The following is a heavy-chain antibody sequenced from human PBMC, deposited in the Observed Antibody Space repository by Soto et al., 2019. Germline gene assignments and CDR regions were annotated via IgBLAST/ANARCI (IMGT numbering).Heavy chain of an antibody. CDR3: ARMGSGWYFHYYYYGMDV. CDR1: GFTFSSYA. J-gene: IGHJ6*02. CDR2: ISGSGGST. Sequence: PGGSLRLSCAASGFTFSSYAMSWVRQAPGKGLEWVSAISGSGGSTYYADSVKGRFTISRDNSKNTLYLQMNSLRAEDTAVYYCARMGSGWYFHYYYYGMDVWGQGTTVTVSS. V-gene: IGHV3-23*01. D-gene: IGHD6-19*01.